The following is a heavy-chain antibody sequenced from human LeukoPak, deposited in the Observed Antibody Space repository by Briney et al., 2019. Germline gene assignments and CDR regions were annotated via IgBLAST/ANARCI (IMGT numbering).Heavy chain of an antibody. Sequence: PGGSLRLSCAASGFTFSDYWMSWVRQAPGKGLEWVANIKRDGSEKYYVDSVKGRFTISRDNAKNSLYLQMNSLRAEDTAVYYCARPLRSTGWYIYFHLWGQGTLLTVSS. CDR3: ARPLRSTGWYIYFHL. CDR2: IKRDGSEK. CDR1: GFTFSDYW. D-gene: IGHD6-19*01. J-gene: IGHJ1*01. V-gene: IGHV3-7*01.